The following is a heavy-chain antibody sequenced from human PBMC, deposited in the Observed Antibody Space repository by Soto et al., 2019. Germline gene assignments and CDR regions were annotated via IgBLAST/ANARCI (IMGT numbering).Heavy chain of an antibody. J-gene: IGHJ4*02. CDR2: ISYDGNNK. CDR1: GFTFKSYG. Sequence: GGSLRLSCAASGFTFKSYGMHWVRQAPGKGLEWVAVISYDGNNKYCADSVKGRFTISRDIPKNTLYLQLNSLRAEDTAVYYCAKEGLYKTLDYWGQGTRVTVSS. D-gene: IGHD1-1*01. V-gene: IGHV3-30*18. CDR3: AKEGLYKTLDY.